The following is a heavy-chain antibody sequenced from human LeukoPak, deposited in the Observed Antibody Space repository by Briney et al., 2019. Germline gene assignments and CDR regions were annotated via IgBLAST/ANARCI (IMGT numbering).Heavy chain of an antibody. J-gene: IGHJ4*02. CDR3: AKRGYSYGDFDY. V-gene: IGHV1-8*01. D-gene: IGHD5-18*01. Sequence: ASVKVSCKASGFTFTSYDINWVRQATGQGLEWMGWVNPNSGNTGYAQKFQGRVIMTRNTSISTAYMEVSSLRSEDTAVYYCAKRGYSYGDFDYWGQGTLVTVSS. CDR2: VNPNSGNT. CDR1: GFTFTSYD.